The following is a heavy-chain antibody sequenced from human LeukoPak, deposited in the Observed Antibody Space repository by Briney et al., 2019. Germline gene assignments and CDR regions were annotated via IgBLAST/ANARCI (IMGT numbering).Heavy chain of an antibody. CDR2: INQDENEK. D-gene: IGHD3-10*01. J-gene: IGHJ4*02. V-gene: IGHV3-7*01. CDR3: ARGLYGSGRRSLMAH. Sequence: PGGSRRLSCAASGFPFQNFWMTWVRKVQGTGLEWLPTINQDENEKYYLDSVKGRFTISRDNAETSLFLQMTSLRVEDTAIYYCARGLYGSGRRSLMAHWGPGTLVAVSS. CDR1: GFPFQNFW.